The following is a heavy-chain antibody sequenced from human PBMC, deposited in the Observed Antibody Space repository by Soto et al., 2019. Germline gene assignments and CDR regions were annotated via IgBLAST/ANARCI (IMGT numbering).Heavy chain of an antibody. V-gene: IGHV1-18*01. D-gene: IGHD2-2*01. CDR3: ARDDVVVPAAIAEDYCYYYGMDV. Sequence: AASVKVSCKASGYTFTSYGISWVRQAPGQGLEWMGWISAYNGNTNYAQKLQGRVTMTTDTSTSTAYMELRSLRSDDTAVYYCARDDVVVPAAIAEDYCYYYGMDVWGQGTTVTVSS. CDR2: ISAYNGNT. J-gene: IGHJ6*02. CDR1: GYTFTSYG.